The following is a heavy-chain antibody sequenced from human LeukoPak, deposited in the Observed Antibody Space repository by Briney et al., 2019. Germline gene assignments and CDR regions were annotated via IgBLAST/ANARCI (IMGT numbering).Heavy chain of an antibody. CDR3: ARADCSSTSCSNFDY. CDR2: ISAYNGNT. D-gene: IGHD2-2*01. V-gene: IGHV1-18*01. Sequence: GASVKVSCKASGYTFTSYGISWVRQAPGQGLEWMGRISAYNGNTNYAQKLQGRVTMTTDTSTSTAYMELRSLRSDDTAVYYCARADCSSTSCSNFDYWGQGTLVTVSS. J-gene: IGHJ4*02. CDR1: GYTFTSYG.